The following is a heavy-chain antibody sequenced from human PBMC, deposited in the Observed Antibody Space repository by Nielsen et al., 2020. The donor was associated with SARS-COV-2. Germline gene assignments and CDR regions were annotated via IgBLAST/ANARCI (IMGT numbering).Heavy chain of an antibody. CDR1: GYTFTYYD. CDR2: ISGDNGNA. Sequence: ASVKVSCKASGYTFTYYDISWVRQAPGQGLEWMGCISGDNGNAKFAQNLQGRVTMTTDTSTSTAYMELRSLRSDDTAVYYCARDTIYYGSGRVADYWGQGTLVTVSS. J-gene: IGHJ4*02. CDR3: ARDTIYYGSGRVADY. V-gene: IGHV1-18*04. D-gene: IGHD3-10*01.